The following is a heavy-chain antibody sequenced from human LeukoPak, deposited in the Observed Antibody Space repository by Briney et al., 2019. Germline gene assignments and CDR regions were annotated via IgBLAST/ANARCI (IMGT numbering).Heavy chain of an antibody. V-gene: IGHV3-33*06. CDR2: IWSDGTNQ. CDR3: SNGAQSGVRHRNSLES. J-gene: IGHJ4*02. Sequence: PGRSLRLSCAASGLTFSHYGFHSVRQAPGKGLEWVAVIWSDGTNQFYSDSVKGRFTISRDYSQKTVYLEMNSLRTEDTAMYYCSNGAQSGVRHRNSLESWGPGTLVTVSS. CDR1: GLTFSHYG. D-gene: IGHD4-23*01.